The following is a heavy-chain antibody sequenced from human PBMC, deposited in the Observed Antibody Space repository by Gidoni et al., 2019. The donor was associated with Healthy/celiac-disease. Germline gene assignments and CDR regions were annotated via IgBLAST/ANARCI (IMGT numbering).Heavy chain of an antibody. J-gene: IGHJ3*02. Sequence: ELQLLASVGGLFQPGWSLRLSCAASGFTFSRYAMSWVRQAPGKGLEWVSDISGSGGRTYYADAVKGRFTISRENSKNTLYLQMNSLRAEDTAVYYCAKHLVLTRDHAFDIWGQGTRVTVSS. CDR2: ISGSGGRT. CDR1: GFTFSRYA. CDR3: AKHLVLTRDHAFDI. V-gene: IGHV3-23*01.